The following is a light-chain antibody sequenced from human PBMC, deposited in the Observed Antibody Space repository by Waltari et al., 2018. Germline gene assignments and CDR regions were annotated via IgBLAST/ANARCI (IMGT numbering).Light chain of an antibody. CDR1: SIDVGAYNY. V-gene: IGLV2-14*03. CDR3: SSFTRASSWV. J-gene: IGLJ3*02. CDR2: DVN. Sequence: HSALAQPASVSGSPGQSITISCTGTSIDVGAYNYFPWYQQHPGKAPRLMIYDVNNRPSGVSNRFSGSKSGNTASLTISGLQAEDEAEYYCSSFTRASSWVFGGGTKLTV.